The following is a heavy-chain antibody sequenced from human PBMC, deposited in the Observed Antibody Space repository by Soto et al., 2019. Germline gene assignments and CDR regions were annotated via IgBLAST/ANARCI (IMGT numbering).Heavy chain of an antibody. CDR3: ARAPYYDSSGYYYIMGGYFDY. J-gene: IGHJ4*02. D-gene: IGHD3-22*01. V-gene: IGHV3-11*01. CDR1: GFTFSDYY. Sequence: GGSLRLSCAASGFTFSDYYMSWIRQAPGKGLEWVSYISSSGSTIYYADSVKGRFTISRDNAKNSLYLQMNSLRAEDTAVYYCARAPYYDSSGYYYIMGGYFDYWGQGTLATVSS. CDR2: ISSSGSTI.